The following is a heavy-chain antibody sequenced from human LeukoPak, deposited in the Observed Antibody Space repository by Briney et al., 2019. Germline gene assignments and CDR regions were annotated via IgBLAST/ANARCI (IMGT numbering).Heavy chain of an antibody. CDR1: GFTFSTYG. CDR3: ARDSDSSFEGVPFDY. V-gene: IGHV3-33*01. CDR2: IWFDGSNK. D-gene: IGHD3-22*01. Sequence: GRSLRLSCAASGFTFSTYGMHWVRQAPGKGLEWVAVIWFDGSNKCNADSVKGRFTISRDNSKNTLYLQMNSLRGEDTAVYYCARDSDSSFEGVPFDYWGQGTLVTVSS. J-gene: IGHJ4*02.